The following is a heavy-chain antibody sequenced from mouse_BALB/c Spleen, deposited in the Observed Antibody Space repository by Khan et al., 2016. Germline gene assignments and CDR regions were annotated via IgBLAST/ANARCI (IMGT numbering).Heavy chain of an antibody. D-gene: IGHD1-1*01. CDR2: IDPENGNT. CDR3: ALYYYVSSEYYFDY. Sequence: VQLQQSGAELVRPGALVKLSCKASGFNIKDYYMHWVKQRPEQGLEWIGWIDPENGNTIYDPKFQGKASITADTSSNTAYLQLSSLTSEDTSVYYCALYYYVSSEYYFDYWGQGTTLTVSS. CDR1: GFNIKDYY. V-gene: IGHV14-1*02. J-gene: IGHJ2*01.